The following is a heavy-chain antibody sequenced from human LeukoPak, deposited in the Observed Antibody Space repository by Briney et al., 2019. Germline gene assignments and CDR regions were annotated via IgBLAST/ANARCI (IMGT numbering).Heavy chain of an antibody. V-gene: IGHV3-48*03. D-gene: IGHD1-7*01. CDR3: VRDGGTRNYLN. CDR2: ISISARSI. Sequence: PGGSLRLSCAASGFTFSNYEMNWVRQAPGKGLEWVSYISISARSIYYPGSVKGRFTISRDDAKNSLFLQMNSLRVEDTAVYYCVRDGGTRNYLNWGQGTLVTVSS. CDR1: GFTFSNYE. J-gene: IGHJ4*02.